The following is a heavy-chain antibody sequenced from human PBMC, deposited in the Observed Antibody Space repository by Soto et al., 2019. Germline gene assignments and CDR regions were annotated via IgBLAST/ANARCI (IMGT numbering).Heavy chain of an antibody. CDR3: ARKVSGSTGRPDLWYFDL. D-gene: IGHD3-10*01. CDR2: ISGGGDAT. CDR1: GFTFSGYA. Sequence: EVQLLDSGGGWLQRGGSLRLSWPAPGFTFSGYALTWVRQAPGKGMEWVSAISGGGDATFYADPVKGRFTISRDNSKNTLYLQMNTLRAEDTAVYYCARKVSGSTGRPDLWYFDLWGRGTLVTVSS. J-gene: IGHJ2*01. V-gene: IGHV3-23*01.